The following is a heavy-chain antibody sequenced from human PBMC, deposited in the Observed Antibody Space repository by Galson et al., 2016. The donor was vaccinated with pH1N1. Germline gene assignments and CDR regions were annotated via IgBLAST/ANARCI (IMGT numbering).Heavy chain of an antibody. Sequence: CAIPGDSVSSNSAAWNWIRQSPSRGLEWLGRTYYRSKWFYNYAVSVQGRITINPDTSKNQFSLQLNSVTPEDTAVYYCARHSPGRAAGVFDCWGQGTLVTVSS. CDR3: ARHSPGRAAGVFDC. CDR2: TYYRSKWFY. J-gene: IGHJ4*02. CDR1: GDSVSSNSAA. D-gene: IGHD6-25*01. V-gene: IGHV6-1*01.